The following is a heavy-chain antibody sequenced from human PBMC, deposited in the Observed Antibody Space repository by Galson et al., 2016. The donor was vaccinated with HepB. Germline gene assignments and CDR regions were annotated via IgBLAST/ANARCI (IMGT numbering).Heavy chain of an antibody. D-gene: IGHD3-22*01. CDR1: GFIFKNIA. J-gene: IGHJ4*02. Sequence: SLRLSCAASGFIFKNIAMNWFRQAPGKGLDWISTISNTGKKTYYADSVKGRFTTSRDHSKSSVSLQMNSLRVDDTAIYYCAIDYDSSAYFLGSPTDFWGQGALVTVSS. CDR3: AIDYDSSAYFLGSPTDF. CDR2: ISNTGKKT. V-gene: IGHV3-23*01.